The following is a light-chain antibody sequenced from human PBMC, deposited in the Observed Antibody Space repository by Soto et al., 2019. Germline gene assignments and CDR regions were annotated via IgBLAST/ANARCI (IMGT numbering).Light chain of an antibody. Sequence: QSVLTQPPSVSGAPGQGVTISCTGSSSNIGAGYDVHWYQQLPGTAPKLLIYTNSNRPSGVPDRISGSKSGTSASLAITGLQAEDEADYYCQSYDSSLSGIVFGTGTKAT. CDR3: QSYDSSLSGIV. V-gene: IGLV1-40*01. CDR2: TNS. J-gene: IGLJ1*01. CDR1: SSNIGAGYD.